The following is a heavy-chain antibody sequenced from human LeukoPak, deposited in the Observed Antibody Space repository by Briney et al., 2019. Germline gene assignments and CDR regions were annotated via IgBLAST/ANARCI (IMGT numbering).Heavy chain of an antibody. CDR1: GFTFTSCA. CDR3: SKHSHDGSASYYGVQLDY. V-gene: IGHV3-23*01. D-gene: IGHD3-22*01. J-gene: IGHJ4*02. Sequence: GGTLCLSCAPSGFTFTSCAMSWVRQAPGTRREGLSTISGCVLATYYANSVKARFTIPRDNSHHTVNVQIDSLLSEHTARHYFSKHSHDGSASYYGVQLDYGGQGTVVTVPS. CDR2: ISGCVLAT.